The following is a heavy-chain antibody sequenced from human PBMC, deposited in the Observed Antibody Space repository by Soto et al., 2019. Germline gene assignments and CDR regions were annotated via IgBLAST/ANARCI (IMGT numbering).Heavy chain of an antibody. CDR2: INNSGGSA. Sequence: QVQLVQSGAEVKKPGASVKVSCKASGYTFTSYYMHWVRQAHGQGLEWMGIINNSGGSATYAQKFQRRVTITRDTSTSTVYMELSSLRSEDTAIYYCARGDGSQFLDWLLSLSYFDFWGQGTLVTVSS. CDR1: GYTFTSYY. J-gene: IGHJ4*02. V-gene: IGHV1-46*03. D-gene: IGHD3-9*01. CDR3: ARGDGSQFLDWLLSLSYFDF.